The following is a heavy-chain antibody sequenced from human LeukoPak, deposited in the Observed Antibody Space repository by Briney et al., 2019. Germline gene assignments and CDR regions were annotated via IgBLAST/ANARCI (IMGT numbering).Heavy chain of an antibody. CDR3: ARKGLPDH. CDR1: GFTLSNYV. Sequence: GGSLRLSCAASGFTLSNYVMHWVRQAPGKGLEWVAFTRYDGSDKYNADSLKGRFTISRDNAKNSLSLQMNNLRTDDTAVYYCARKGLPDHWGQGTLVTVSS. V-gene: IGHV3-30*02. CDR2: TRYDGSDK. J-gene: IGHJ4*02.